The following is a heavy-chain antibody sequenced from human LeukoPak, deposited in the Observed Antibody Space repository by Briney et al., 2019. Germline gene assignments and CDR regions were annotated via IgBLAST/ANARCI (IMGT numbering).Heavy chain of an antibody. CDR2: ISSSRSTI. V-gene: IGHV3-48*04. CDR1: GFTFSSYS. J-gene: IGHJ4*02. Sequence: GGSLRLSCAASGFTFSSYSMNWVRQAPGKGLEWVSYISSSRSTIYYAAYVKGRFTISRDNAKNSLYLQMNSLRAEDTAVYYCTRDPDGWGQGTLVTVSS. CDR3: TRDPDG.